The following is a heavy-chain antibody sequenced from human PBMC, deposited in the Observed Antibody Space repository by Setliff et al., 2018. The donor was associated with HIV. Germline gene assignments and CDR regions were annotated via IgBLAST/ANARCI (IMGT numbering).Heavy chain of an antibody. J-gene: IGHJ2*01. CDR1: GGSISSYY. Sequence: SETLSLTCTVSGGSISSYYWGWIRQPAGKGLEWIGRIYTSGSTNYNPSLKSRVTMSVDTSKNQFSLKLSSVTAADTAVYYCARDFRIGWAVQDYWYFDLWGRGTLVTVSS. D-gene: IGHD1-26*01. CDR3: ARDFRIGWAVQDYWYFDL. V-gene: IGHV4-4*07. CDR2: IYTSGST.